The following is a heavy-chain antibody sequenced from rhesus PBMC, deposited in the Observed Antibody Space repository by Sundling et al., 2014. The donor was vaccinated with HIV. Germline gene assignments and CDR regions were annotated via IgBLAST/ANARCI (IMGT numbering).Heavy chain of an antibody. J-gene: IGHJ6*01. Sequence: EVQLVESGAGLVQPGGSLRLSCAASGFTFSNSWMSWVRQAPGKGLEWVARIKRKADGETADYAASVKGRFTISRDDSKNTLYLQMNSLKTEDTAVYYCTTVAELSYYEDDYGYYYTRAYGLDSWGQGVVVTVSS. CDR1: GFTFSNSW. CDR2: IKRKADGETA. D-gene: IGHD3-9*01. CDR3: TTVAELSYYEDDYGYYYTRAYGLDS. V-gene: IGHV3-30*02.